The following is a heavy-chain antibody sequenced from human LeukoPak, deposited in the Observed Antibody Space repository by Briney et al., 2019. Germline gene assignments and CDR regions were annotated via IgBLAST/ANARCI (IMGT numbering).Heavy chain of an antibody. Sequence: GGSLRLSCAASGFTTSSKYMSWVRQAPGKGLEWVSVIYSGGRTYYADSVKGRFTISRDNSKNTLYLQMNSLRSEDTAVYYCARERTVAGLFDYWGQGTLVTVSS. J-gene: IGHJ4*02. CDR3: ARERTVAGLFDY. V-gene: IGHV3-66*01. CDR1: GFTTSSKY. D-gene: IGHD6-19*01. CDR2: IYSGGRT.